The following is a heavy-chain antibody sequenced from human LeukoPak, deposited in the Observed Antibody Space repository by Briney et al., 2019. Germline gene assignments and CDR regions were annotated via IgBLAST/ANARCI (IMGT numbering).Heavy chain of an antibody. CDR3: ARGGGYCTNGVCRGDYYYYMDV. J-gene: IGHJ6*03. Sequence: ASVKGSCKASGYTFTSHYMHWVRQAPGQGLEWMGIINPSGGSTSYAQKFQGRVTMTRDTSTSTVCMELSSLRSEDTAVYYCARGGGYCTNGVCRGDYYYYMDVWGKGTTVTVSS. D-gene: IGHD2-8*01. V-gene: IGHV1-46*01. CDR2: INPSGGST. CDR1: GYTFTSHY.